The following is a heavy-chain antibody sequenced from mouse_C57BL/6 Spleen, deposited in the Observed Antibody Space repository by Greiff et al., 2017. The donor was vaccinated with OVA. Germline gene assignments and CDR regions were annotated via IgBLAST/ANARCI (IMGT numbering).Heavy chain of an antibody. J-gene: IGHJ2*01. D-gene: IGHD4-1*01. V-gene: IGHV2-2*01. Sequence: VQLQQSGPGLVQPSQSLSITCTVSGFSLTSSGVHWVRQSPGKGLEWLGVLWSGGSTDYNAAFISRLSISKDNSKSQVFFKMNSLQADDTAIYYCARGGLGQWGFYFDYWGQGTTLTVSS. CDR3: ARGGLGQWGFYFDY. CDR1: GFSLTSSG. CDR2: LWSGGST.